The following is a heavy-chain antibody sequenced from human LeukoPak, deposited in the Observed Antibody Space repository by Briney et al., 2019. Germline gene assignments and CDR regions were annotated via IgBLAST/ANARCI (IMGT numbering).Heavy chain of an antibody. CDR2: MNPNSGNT. J-gene: IGHJ5*02. Sequence: ASVKVSCKAPGYTFTGYYMHWVRQATGQGLEWMGWMNPNSGNTGYAQKFQGRVTITRNTSISTAYVELSSLRSEDTAVYYCARAPPLAAMVYNWFDPWGQGTLVTVSS. D-gene: IGHD5-18*01. CDR3: ARAPPLAAMVYNWFDP. V-gene: IGHV1-8*03. CDR1: GYTFTGYY.